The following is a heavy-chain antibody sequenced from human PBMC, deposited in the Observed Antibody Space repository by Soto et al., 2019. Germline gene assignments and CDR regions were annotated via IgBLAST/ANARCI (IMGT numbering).Heavy chain of an antibody. D-gene: IGHD6-19*01. J-gene: IGHJ4*02. CDR2: IFPADSDT. V-gene: IGHV5-51*01. CDR3: AADRIAVAGTDY. CDR1: GYSFSNYW. Sequence: PGESLKISCKGSGYSFSNYWIAWVRQMPGKGLEWMGIIFPADSDTKYSPSFQGQVTISADKSISTAYLQWSSLKASDTAMYYCAADRIAVAGTDYWGQGTLVTVSS.